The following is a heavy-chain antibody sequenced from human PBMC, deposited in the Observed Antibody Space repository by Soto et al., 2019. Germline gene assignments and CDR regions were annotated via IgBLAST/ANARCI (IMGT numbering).Heavy chain of an antibody. Sequence: GGSLRLSCAAAGFSFSDYWMTWVRQPPGKGLEWVANIKQDGSEKYYADSVKGLFTISRDNAKSSLYLQMNSLRAEDTAVYYCARSRAGRTAASYYDYMDVWGKGTTVTVSS. V-gene: IGHV3-7*01. CDR1: GFSFSDYW. J-gene: IGHJ6*03. D-gene: IGHD2-2*01. CDR2: IKQDGSEK. CDR3: ARSRAGRTAASYYDYMDV.